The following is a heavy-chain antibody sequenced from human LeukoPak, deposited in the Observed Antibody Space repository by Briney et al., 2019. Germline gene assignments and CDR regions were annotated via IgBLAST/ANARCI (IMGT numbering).Heavy chain of an antibody. CDR3: ARPYYYDSTGHYQYYFDY. D-gene: IGHD3-22*01. J-gene: IGHJ4*02. V-gene: IGHV1-18*01. CDR2: ISAYNGNT. Sequence: GASVKVSCKASGYTFTSYGISWVRQAPGQGLEWMGWISAYNGNTNYAQKLQGRVTMTTDTSTSTAYMELRSLRSDDTAVYYCARPYYYDSTGHYQYYFDYWGQGTLVTVSS. CDR1: GYTFTSYG.